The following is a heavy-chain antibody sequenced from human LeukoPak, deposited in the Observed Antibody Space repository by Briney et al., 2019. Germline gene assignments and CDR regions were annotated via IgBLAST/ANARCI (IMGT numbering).Heavy chain of an antibody. V-gene: IGHV3-23*01. Sequence: PGGSLRLSCAASGFTFSSYAMSWVRQAPGKGLEWVSAISGSGGSTYYADSVKGRFTISRDNSKNTLYLQMNSLRAEDTAVYYCAKGVVRGIAVAGTRTYFDYWGQGTLVTVSS. CDR1: GFTFSSYA. D-gene: IGHD6-19*01. J-gene: IGHJ4*02. CDR2: ISGSGGST. CDR3: AKGVVRGIAVAGTRTYFDY.